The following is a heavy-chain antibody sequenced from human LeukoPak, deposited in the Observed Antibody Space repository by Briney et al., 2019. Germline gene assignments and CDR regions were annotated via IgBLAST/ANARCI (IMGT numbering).Heavy chain of an antibody. V-gene: IGHV3-21*01. D-gene: IGHD5-12*01. Sequence: PGGSLRLSCAASGFTFSSYSMNWVRQAPGKGLEWVSSISSSSSYIYYADSVKGRFTISRDNAKNSLYLQMNSLTAEDTAMYYCARGGWLHYDFWGQGTLVTVSS. CDR2: ISSSSSYI. J-gene: IGHJ4*02. CDR3: ARGGWLHYDF. CDR1: GFTFSSYS.